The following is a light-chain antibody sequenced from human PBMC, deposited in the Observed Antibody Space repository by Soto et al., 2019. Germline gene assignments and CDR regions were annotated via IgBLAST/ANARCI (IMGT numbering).Light chain of an antibody. J-gene: IGKJ1*01. CDR1: QSVSSN. CDR3: QQYNNWPLWR. Sequence: EIVMTQSPATLSVSPGERATLSCRASQSVSSNLAWYQQKPGQAPRLLIYGASTRATGIPARFSGSGSGSKFPLTTRSLKYEEGAVYYCQQYNNWPLWRFCQGTRV. CDR2: GAS. V-gene: IGKV3-15*01.